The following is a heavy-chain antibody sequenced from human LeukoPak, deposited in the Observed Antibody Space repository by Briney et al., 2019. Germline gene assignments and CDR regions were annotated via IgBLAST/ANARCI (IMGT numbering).Heavy chain of an antibody. CDR1: GFTFNNYV. CDR3: AKDRHGSSPYHFDY. V-gene: IGHV3-23*01. CDR2: ISIIGGST. J-gene: IGHJ4*02. D-gene: IGHD6-6*01. Sequence: GGSLRLSCAASGFTFNNYVMNCARQAPGKGLELLSSISIIGGSTYYAASVKGRFAVSRDNSKNTFYLQMNSLRAEDTAVYYCAKDRHGSSPYHFDYWGQGTLVTVSS.